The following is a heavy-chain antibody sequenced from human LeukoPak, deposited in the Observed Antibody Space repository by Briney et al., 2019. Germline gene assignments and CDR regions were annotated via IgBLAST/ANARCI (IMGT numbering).Heavy chain of an antibody. CDR2: TYYRSKWFI. J-gene: IGHJ3*02. CDR3: ARDKVLNGFDI. D-gene: IGHD2-8*02. V-gene: IGHV6-1*01. CDR1: GDIVSSNTGI. Sequence: SQTLSLTCAISGDIVSSNTGIWNWVRQSLSRGLEWLGRTYYRSKWFIDYALSVKGRMTISPDTSKNQFSLQLNSVTPEDTAVYYCARDKVLNGFDIWGQGTMVTVSS.